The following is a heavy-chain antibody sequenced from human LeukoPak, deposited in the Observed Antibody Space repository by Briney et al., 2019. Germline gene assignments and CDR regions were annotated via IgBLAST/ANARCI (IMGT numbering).Heavy chain of an antibody. CDR1: GYTFTSYD. D-gene: IGHD2-2*01. CDR3: ARASSAFDI. J-gene: IGHJ3*02. Sequence: ASVKVSCKASGYTFTSYDINWVRQATGQGLEWMGWINPNSGGTNYAQKFQGRVTMTRDTSISTAYMELSRLRSDDTAVYYCARASSAFDIWGQGTMVTVSS. V-gene: IGHV1-2*02. CDR2: INPNSGGT.